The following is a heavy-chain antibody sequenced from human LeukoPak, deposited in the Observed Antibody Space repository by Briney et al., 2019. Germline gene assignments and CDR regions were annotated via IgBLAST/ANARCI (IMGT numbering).Heavy chain of an antibody. Sequence: PSETLSLPRTVSGGSISGQYWSWIRQPPGKGLEWIGYVYYSRNLNYHPSLKGRVTISLDTFKNQFALKLNSAPAAGAGVYFCARDSRYMDSWGKGTTVTVS. J-gene: IGHJ6*03. CDR2: VYYSRNL. CDR1: GGSISGQY. CDR3: ARDSRYMDS. V-gene: IGHV4-59*11.